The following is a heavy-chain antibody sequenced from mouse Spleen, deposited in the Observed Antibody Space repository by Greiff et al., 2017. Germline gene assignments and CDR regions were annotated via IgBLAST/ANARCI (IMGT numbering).Heavy chain of an antibody. J-gene: IGHJ2*01. V-gene: IGHV5-9*04. CDR2: ISSGGGNT. CDR3: ASTYDYPFFDY. D-gene: IGHD2-4*01. CDR1: GFTFSSYA. Sequence: DVKLVESGGGLVKLGGSLKLSCAASGFTFSSYAMSWVRQTPEKRLEWVATISSGGGNTYYPDSVKGRFTISRDNAKNTLYLQMSSLKSEDTAMYYCASTYDYPFFDYWGQGTTLTVSS.